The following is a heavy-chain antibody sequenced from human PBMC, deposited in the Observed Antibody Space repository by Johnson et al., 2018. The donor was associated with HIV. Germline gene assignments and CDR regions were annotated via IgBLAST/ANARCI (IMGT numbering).Heavy chain of an antibody. D-gene: IGHD3-22*01. CDR1: GFTFSSYW. J-gene: IGHJ3*02. CDR3: ARDGNYYDRSGYRVDAFDI. Sequence: VQLVESGGGLVQPGGSLRLSCLASGFTFSSYWMSWVRQAPGKGLEWVANIKQDGSEKYYVDSVKGRFTISRDNAKKSLYLQMNSLRAEDTAVYYCARDGNYYDRSGYRVDAFDIWGQGTMVTVS. CDR2: IKQDGSEK. V-gene: IGHV3-7*01.